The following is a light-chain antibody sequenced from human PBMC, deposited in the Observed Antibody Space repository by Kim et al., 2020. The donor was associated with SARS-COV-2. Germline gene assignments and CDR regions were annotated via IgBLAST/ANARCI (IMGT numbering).Light chain of an antibody. Sequence: DIQLTQSPSFLSASVGDRVTITCRASQGIRTYLAWFHQKPGKAPNLLIYSASTLQSGVPSRFSGSGSGTEFTLTITSLQPEDSATYYCQHLNSYPLTFGGGTKVDIK. V-gene: IGKV1-9*01. J-gene: IGKJ4*01. CDR2: SAS. CDR3: QHLNSYPLT. CDR1: QGIRTY.